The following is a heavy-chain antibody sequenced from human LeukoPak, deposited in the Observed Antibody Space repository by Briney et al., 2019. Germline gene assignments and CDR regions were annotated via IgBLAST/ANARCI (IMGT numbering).Heavy chain of an antibody. CDR2: ISAYNGNT. J-gene: IGHJ5*02. CDR1: GYTFTSYG. V-gene: IGHV1-18*01. D-gene: IGHD3-22*01. CDR3: ARLTPDSDYYDSSGYYSWFDP. Sequence: ASVKVSYKASGYTFTSYGISWVRQAPGQGLEWMGWISAYNGNTNYAQKLQGRVTMTTDTSTSTAYMELRSLRSDDTAVYYCARLTPDSDYYDSSGYYSWFDPWGQGTLVTVSS.